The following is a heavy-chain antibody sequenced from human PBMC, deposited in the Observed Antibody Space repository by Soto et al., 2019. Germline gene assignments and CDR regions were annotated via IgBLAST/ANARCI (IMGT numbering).Heavy chain of an antibody. D-gene: IGHD5-18*01. CDR3: AKVRLRDYSLGYVFDS. V-gene: IGHV3-30*18. Sequence: RLSCAASGFTFSRYGMHWVRQAPGKGLEWVALISYVGSKTYYADSVKGRFTISRDNSKNTLYLQMSSLRVEDTAVYYCAKVRLRDYSLGYVFDSWGQGTLVTVSS. J-gene: IGHJ4*02. CDR1: GFTFSRYG. CDR2: ISYVGSKT.